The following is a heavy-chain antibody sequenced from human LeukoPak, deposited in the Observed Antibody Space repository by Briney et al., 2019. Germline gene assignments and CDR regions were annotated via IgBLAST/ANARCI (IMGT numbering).Heavy chain of an antibody. J-gene: IGHJ4*02. Sequence: GGSLRLSCAASGFTFSSYWMHWVRQAPGKGLVWVSRINSDGSSTSYADSVKGRFTISRDNAKNSLYLQMNSLRAEDTAVYYCARDGAPYYYDSSGYFDYWGQGTLVTVSS. CDR1: GFTFSSYW. D-gene: IGHD3-22*01. CDR3: ARDGAPYYYDSSGYFDY. V-gene: IGHV3-74*01. CDR2: INSDGSST.